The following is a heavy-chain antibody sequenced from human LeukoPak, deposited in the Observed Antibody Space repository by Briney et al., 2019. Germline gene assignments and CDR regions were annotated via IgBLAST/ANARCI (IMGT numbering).Heavy chain of an antibody. Sequence: SVKVSCKASGGTFSSYTISWVRQAPGQGLEWMGGIIPIFGTANYAQKFQGRVTITTDESTSTAYMELSSLRSEDTAVYYCARGSPTGGFWDYWGQGTLVTVSS. D-gene: IGHD3-16*01. J-gene: IGHJ4*02. CDR2: IIPIFGTA. CDR1: GGTFSSYT. CDR3: ARGSPTGGFWDY. V-gene: IGHV1-69*05.